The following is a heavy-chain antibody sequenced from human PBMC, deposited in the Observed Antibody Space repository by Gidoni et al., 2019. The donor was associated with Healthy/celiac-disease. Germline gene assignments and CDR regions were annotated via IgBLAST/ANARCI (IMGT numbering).Heavy chain of an antibody. J-gene: IGHJ3*02. Sequence: QVQLVQSGAEVKKPGASVKVSYKASGYTFTGYYMHWVRQAPGQGLEWMGWINPNSGGTNYAQKFQGRVTMTSDTSISTANMELSRLRSDDTAVYYCARMKRSSSNAFDIWGQGTMVTVSS. CDR3: ARMKRSSSNAFDI. CDR2: INPNSGGT. CDR1: GYTFTGYY. V-gene: IGHV1-2*02.